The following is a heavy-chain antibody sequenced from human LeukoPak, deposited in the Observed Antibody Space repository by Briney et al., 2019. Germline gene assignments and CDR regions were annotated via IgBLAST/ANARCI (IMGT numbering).Heavy chain of an antibody. CDR3: AKAGGYNYYFDY. V-gene: IGHV3-9*03. CDR1: GFTFDDYA. CDR2: ISWNSGSI. J-gene: IGHJ4*02. D-gene: IGHD5-24*01. Sequence: GRSLRLSCAASGFTFDDYAMLWVRQAPGKGLEWVSGISWNSGSIGYADSVKGRFTISRDNAKNSLYLQMNSLRAEDMALYYCAKAGGYNYYFDYWGQGTLVTVSS.